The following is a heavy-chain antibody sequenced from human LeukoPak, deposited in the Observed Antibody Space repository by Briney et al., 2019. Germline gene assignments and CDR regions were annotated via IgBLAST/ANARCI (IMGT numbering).Heavy chain of an antibody. V-gene: IGHV4-4*07. CDR3: ARDNIVVVPAAISLYYYYYYMDV. CDR2: IYTSGST. J-gene: IGHJ6*03. Sequence: PSETLSLTCTVSGGSISSYYWSWIRQHAGKGLEWIGRIYTSGSTNYNPSLKSRVTMSVDTSKNQFSLKLSSVTAADTAVYYCARDNIVVVPAAISLYYYYYYMDVWGKGTTVTVSS. D-gene: IGHD2-2*01. CDR1: GGSISSYY.